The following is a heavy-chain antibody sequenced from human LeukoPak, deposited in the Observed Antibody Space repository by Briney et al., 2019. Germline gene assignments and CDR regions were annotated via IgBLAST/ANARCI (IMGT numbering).Heavy chain of an antibody. CDR2: INHSGST. Sequence: PSETLSLTCAVYGGSFSGYYWSWIRQPPGKGLEWIGEINHSGSTNYNPSLKSRVTISVDTSKNQFSLKLSSVTAADTAVYYCARALPGYYHSFDYWGQGTLVTVSS. CDR1: GGSFSGYY. J-gene: IGHJ4*02. D-gene: IGHD3-9*01. V-gene: IGHV4-34*01. CDR3: ARALPGYYHSFDY.